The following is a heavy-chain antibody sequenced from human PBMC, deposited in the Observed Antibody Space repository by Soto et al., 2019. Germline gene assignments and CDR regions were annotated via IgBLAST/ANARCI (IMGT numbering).Heavy chain of an antibody. Sequence: QVQLQESGPGLVKPSETLSLTCSVSGDSVISGAYYWSWIRQPPGKGLEWIGYVYYSGSTSYNPSLDTGVTISVDTSKNQFSLKFTSVTPADTAIYYCARVKRSTSRLDPWGQGTLVTVSS. V-gene: IGHV4-61*08. CDR1: GDSVISGAYY. CDR3: ARVKRSTSRLDP. CDR2: VYYSGST. D-gene: IGHD1-26*01. J-gene: IGHJ5*02.